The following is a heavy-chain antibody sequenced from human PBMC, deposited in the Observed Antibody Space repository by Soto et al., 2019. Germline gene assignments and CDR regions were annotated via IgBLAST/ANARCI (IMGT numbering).Heavy chain of an antibody. CDR2: IHPAGQPI. CDR1: GFTFSSSE. CDR3: ARRGST. J-gene: IGHJ3*01. Sequence: PGGSLRLSCVASGFTFSSSEMYWVRQAPGKGLEWVSYIHPAGQPIFFADSVKGRFTISRDNAKKSVYLQMSSLRAEDTAVYYCARRGSTWGQGTMVTVSS. D-gene: IGHD2-2*01. V-gene: IGHV3-48*03.